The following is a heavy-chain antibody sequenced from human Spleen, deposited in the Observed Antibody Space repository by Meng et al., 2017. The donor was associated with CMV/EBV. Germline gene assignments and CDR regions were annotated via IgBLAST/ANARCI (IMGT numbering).Heavy chain of an antibody. CDR3: ARTIAVACTSGYYFYGMDV. CDR2: ISNDGSNT. V-gene: IGHV3-30*04. CDR1: GFIFSRYA. Sequence: GESLKISCAASGFIFSRYAMHWVRQAPGKGLEWVAVISNDGSNTDYADAVRGRFTISRDSYENTLFLQMPSLRPEDPAVYYCARTIAVACTSGYYFYGMDVWGQGTTVTVSS. J-gene: IGHJ6*02. D-gene: IGHD6-19*01.